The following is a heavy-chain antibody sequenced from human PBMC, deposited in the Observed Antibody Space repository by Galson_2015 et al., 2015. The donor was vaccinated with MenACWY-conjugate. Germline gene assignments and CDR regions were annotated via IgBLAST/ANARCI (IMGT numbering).Heavy chain of an antibody. CDR3: ATYCSSPSCYANGAY. Sequence: SLRLSCAASGFTFSSYWMHWVRQSPGKGLVWVSRISSDGSSANYADSVKGRFTISRDNAKNTLYLQMNSLRAEDTAVYYCATYCSSPSCYANGAYWGQGTLVTVSS. CDR2: ISSDGSSA. D-gene: IGHD2-2*01. V-gene: IGHV3-74*01. CDR1: GFTFSSYW. J-gene: IGHJ4*02.